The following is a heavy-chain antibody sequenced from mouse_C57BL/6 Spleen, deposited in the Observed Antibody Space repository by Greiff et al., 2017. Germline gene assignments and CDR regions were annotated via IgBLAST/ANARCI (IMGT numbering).Heavy chain of an antibody. Sequence: QVQLKQPGTELVKPGASVKLSCKASGYTFTSYWMHWVKQRPGQGLEWIGNINPSNGGTNYNEKFKSNATLTVDKSSSTAYMQLSSLTSEDSAVYYCARNDYGYAMDYWGQGTSVTVSS. CDR1: GYTFTSYW. V-gene: IGHV1-53*01. J-gene: IGHJ4*01. CDR2: INPSNGGT. CDR3: ARNDYGYAMDY. D-gene: IGHD2-4*01.